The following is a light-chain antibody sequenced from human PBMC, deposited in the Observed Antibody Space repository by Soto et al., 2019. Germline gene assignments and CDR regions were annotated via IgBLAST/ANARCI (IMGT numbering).Light chain of an antibody. CDR2: EVT. CDR1: SSDIGSYTR. V-gene: IGLV2-18*02. CDR3: SSYTSFDTVI. J-gene: IGLJ2*01. Sequence: QSALTQPPSVSGSPGLSVTISCTGSSSDIGSYTRVSWYQQPPASAPKLLIYEVTRRASGAPYRFSGSASGNTASLTISGVQAEDEADYYSSSYTSFDTVIFGGGTKLTVL.